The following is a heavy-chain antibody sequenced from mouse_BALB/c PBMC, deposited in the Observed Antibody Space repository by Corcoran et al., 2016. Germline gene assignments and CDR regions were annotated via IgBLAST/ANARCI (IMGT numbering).Heavy chain of an antibody. V-gene: IGHV4-1*02. CDR1: GFDFSRYW. D-gene: IGHD2-1*01. J-gene: IGHJ3*01. CDR2: SNPDSSTI. Sequence: EVKLLESGGGLVQPGGSLKLSCAASGFDFSRYWMSWVRQAPGKGLEWIGESNPDSSTINYTPSLKDKFIISRDNAKNTLYLQRSKVRSEDTALYYCARLGYYGNSAYWCQGTLVTVSA. CDR3: ARLGYYGNSAY.